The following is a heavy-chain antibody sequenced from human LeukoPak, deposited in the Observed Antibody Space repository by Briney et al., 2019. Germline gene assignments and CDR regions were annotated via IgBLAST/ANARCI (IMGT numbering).Heavy chain of an antibody. D-gene: IGHD1-26*01. Sequence: SETLSLTCTVSGGSISSSSYYWGWIRQPPGKGLEWIGSIYYSGSTYYNPSLKSRVTISVDTSKNQFSLKLSSVTAADTAVYYCARSGTYTGRYFQHWGQGTLVTVSS. V-gene: IGHV4-39*07. CDR1: GGSISSSSYY. CDR3: ARSGTYTGRYFQH. CDR2: IYYSGST. J-gene: IGHJ1*01.